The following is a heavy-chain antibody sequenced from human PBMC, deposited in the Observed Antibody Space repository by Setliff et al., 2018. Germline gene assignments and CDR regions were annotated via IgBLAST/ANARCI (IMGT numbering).Heavy chain of an antibody. J-gene: IGHJ3*02. V-gene: IGHV1-18*01. CDR1: GFGFTTFG. D-gene: IGHD5-18*01. Sequence: ASVKVSCKTSGFGFTTFGFSWVRQAPGQGLEWMGWNSAYNGNTKYAQKLQGRVTMATDISTSTAYMELRSLRSDDTAVYYCARGGYSYGYDHGFDIWGQGTMVTVSS. CDR2: NSAYNGNT. CDR3: ARGGYSYGYDHGFDI.